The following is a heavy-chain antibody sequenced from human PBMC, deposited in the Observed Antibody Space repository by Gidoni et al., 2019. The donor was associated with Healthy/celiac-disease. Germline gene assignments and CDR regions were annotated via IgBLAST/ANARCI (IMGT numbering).Heavy chain of an antibody. D-gene: IGHD3-9*01. CDR1: GGSISSSY. J-gene: IGHJ2*01. Sequence: QVQLQESGPGLVKPSETLSLTCTVSGGSISSSYWSWIRQPPGKGLEWIGYIYYSGSTNYNPSLKSRVTISVDTSKNQFSLKLSSVTAADTAVYYCARDTPRDYDIRPWYFDLWGRGTLVTVSS. CDR3: ARDTPRDYDIRPWYFDL. CDR2: IYYSGST. V-gene: IGHV4-59*01.